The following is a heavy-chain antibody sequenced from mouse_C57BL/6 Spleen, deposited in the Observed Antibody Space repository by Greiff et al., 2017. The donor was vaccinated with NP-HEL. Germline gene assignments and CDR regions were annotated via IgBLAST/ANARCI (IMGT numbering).Heavy chain of an antibody. V-gene: IGHV7-3*01. CDR2: IRNKANGYTT. D-gene: IGHD1-1*01. CDR1: GFTFTDYY. J-gene: IGHJ1*03. CDR3: ARYTVVEGEYFDV. Sequence: DVKLVESGGGLVQPGGSLSLSCAASGFTFTDYYMSWVRQPPGKALEWLGFIRNKANGYTTEYSASVKGRFTISRDNSQSILYLQMNALGAEDSATYYCARYTVVEGEYFDVWGTGTTVTVSS.